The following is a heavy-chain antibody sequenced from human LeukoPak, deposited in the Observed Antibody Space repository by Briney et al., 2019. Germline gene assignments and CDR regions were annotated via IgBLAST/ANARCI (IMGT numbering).Heavy chain of an antibody. CDR2: IIPILGIA. CDR3: ARELHEPAMVTKDWFDP. V-gene: IGHV1-69*04. Sequence: GASVKVSCKASGGTFSSYTISWVRQAPGQGLEWMGRIIPILGIANYAQKFQGRVTITADKSTSTAYMELSSLRSEDTAVYYCARELHEPAMVTKDWFDPWGQGTLVTVSS. CDR1: GGTFSSYT. J-gene: IGHJ5*02. D-gene: IGHD5-18*01.